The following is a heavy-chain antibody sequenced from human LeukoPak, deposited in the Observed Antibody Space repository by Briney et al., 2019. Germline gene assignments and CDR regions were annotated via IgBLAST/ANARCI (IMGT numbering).Heavy chain of an antibody. CDR2: IYYSGST. J-gene: IGHJ4*02. D-gene: IGHD3-22*01. CDR1: GGSISSSSYY. V-gene: IGHV4-30-4*08. Sequence: SETLSLTCTVSGGSISSSSYYWSWIRQPPGKGLEWIGYIYYSGSTYYNPSLKSRVTISVDTSKNQFSLKLSSVTAADTAVYYCARGDLYYYDSSGYYLHWGQGTLVTASS. CDR3: ARGDLYYYDSSGYYLH.